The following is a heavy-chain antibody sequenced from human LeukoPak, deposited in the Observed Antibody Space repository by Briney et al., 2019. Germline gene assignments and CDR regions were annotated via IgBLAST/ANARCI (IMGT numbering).Heavy chain of an antibody. J-gene: IGHJ4*02. Sequence: SVKVSCKASGGTFSSYAISWVRQAPGQGLEWMGGIIPIFGTANYAQKFQGRVTITADKSTSTAYMELSSLRSDDTAVYYCARCRGILCGDYWGQGTLVTVSS. V-gene: IGHV1-69*06. CDR2: IIPIFGTA. CDR3: ARCRGILCGDY. D-gene: IGHD2-21*01. CDR1: GGTFSSYA.